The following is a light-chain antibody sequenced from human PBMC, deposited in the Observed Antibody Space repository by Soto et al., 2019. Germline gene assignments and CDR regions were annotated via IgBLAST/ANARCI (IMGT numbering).Light chain of an antibody. Sequence: VVSQSPATLSVSPGERVTLSCRARQSVGSNLAWYQQKPGQAPRLLIYGASTRATGIPARFSGSGSGTEFTLTISSLQSEDFAVYYCQQYNNWPRTFGQGTKVDIK. CDR2: GAS. CDR3: QQYNNWPRT. CDR1: QSVGSN. J-gene: IGKJ1*01. V-gene: IGKV3-15*01.